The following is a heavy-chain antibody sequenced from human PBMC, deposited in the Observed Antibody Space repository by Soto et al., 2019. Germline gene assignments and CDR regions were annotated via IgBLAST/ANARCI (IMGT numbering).Heavy chain of an antibody. CDR3: ARVAAVAGTGSEYFQH. Sequence: SETLSLTCTVSGGSISSGDYYWSWIRQPPGKGLEWIGYIYYSGSTYYNPSLKSRVTISVDTSKNQFSLKLSSVTAADTAVYYCARVAAVAGTGSEYFQHWGQGTLVTVSS. V-gene: IGHV4-30-4*01. D-gene: IGHD6-19*01. CDR1: GGSISSGDYY. CDR2: IYYSGST. J-gene: IGHJ1*01.